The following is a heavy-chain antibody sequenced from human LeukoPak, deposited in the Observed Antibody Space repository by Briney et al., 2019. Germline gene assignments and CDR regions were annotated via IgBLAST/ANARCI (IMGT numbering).Heavy chain of an antibody. V-gene: IGHV4-4*07. CDR3: VRDNSGSYYAFWFDP. D-gene: IGHD1-26*01. Sequence: SETLSLTCTVSGGSISSYYWSWIRQPAGKGLEWIGRIYTSGSTNYNPPLKSRVTMSVDTSKNQFSLKLGSVTAADTAVYYCVRDNSGSYYAFWFDPWGQGTLVTVSS. CDR2: IYTSGST. CDR1: GGSISSYY. J-gene: IGHJ5*02.